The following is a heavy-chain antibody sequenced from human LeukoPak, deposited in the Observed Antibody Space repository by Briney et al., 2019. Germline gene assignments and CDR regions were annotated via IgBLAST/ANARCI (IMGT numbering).Heavy chain of an antibody. CDR1: GGSISSGDYY. CDR2: IYYSGST. CDR3: ARDRGAYCGGDCENPLDY. V-gene: IGHV4-30-4*01. D-gene: IGHD2-21*02. Sequence: SETLSLTCTVSGGSISSGDYYWSWIRQPPGKGLEWIGYIYYSGSTYYNPSLKSRVTISVDTSKNQFSLKLSSVTVEDTAVYYCARDRGAYCGGDCENPLDYWGQGTLVTVSS. J-gene: IGHJ4*02.